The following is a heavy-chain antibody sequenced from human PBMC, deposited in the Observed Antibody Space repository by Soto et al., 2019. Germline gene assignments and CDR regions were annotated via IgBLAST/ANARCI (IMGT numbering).Heavy chain of an antibody. J-gene: IGHJ4*02. D-gene: IGHD3-16*01. Sequence: EVQLVESGGGLIQPGGSLRLSCAASGFTVSSNYLTWVRQAPGKGLEWVSIIYSGGNTYYAESVKGRFTISRDNSKNTLYLQMNRLRTEDTAVYYCASALRGGQIWGHYFDYWGQGTLVTVSS. CDR2: IYSGGNT. CDR3: ASALRGGQIWGHYFDY. CDR1: GFTVSSNY. V-gene: IGHV3-53*01.